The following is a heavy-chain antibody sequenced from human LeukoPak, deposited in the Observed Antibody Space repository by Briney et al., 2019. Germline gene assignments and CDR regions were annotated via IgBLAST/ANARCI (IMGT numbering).Heavy chain of an antibody. D-gene: IGHD1-26*01. J-gene: IGHJ4*02. CDR3: ARDPFKSSFDS. Sequence: SETLSLTCTVSDDSITNYYWTWIRQPAGKGLEWIGRIYISGTTHYNPSLKSRVTMSVDSSKKQFSLKLRSVTAADTAIYYCARDPFKSSFDSWGQGSLVTVSS. V-gene: IGHV4-4*07. CDR2: IYISGTT. CDR1: DDSITNYY.